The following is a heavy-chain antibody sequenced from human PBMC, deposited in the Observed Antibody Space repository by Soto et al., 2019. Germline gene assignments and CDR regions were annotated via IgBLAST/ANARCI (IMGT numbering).Heavy chain of an antibody. V-gene: IGHV3-21*01. Sequence: PGGSLRLSCAASGFTFSSYSMNWVRQAPGKGLEWVSSISSSSSYIYYADSVKGRFTISRDNAKNSLYLQMNSLRAEDMAVYYCARPPRDIVATIRIRGPYYYGMDVWGQGTTVTVYS. J-gene: IGHJ6*02. CDR1: GFTFSSYS. D-gene: IGHD5-12*01. CDR3: ARPPRDIVATIRIRGPYYYGMDV. CDR2: ISSSSSYI.